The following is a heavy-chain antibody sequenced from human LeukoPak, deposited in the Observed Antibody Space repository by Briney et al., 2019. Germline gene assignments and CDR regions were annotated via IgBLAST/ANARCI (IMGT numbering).Heavy chain of an antibody. Sequence: PGRSLRLSCAASGFTFSSYGMHWVRQAPGKGLEWVAVIWYDGSNKYYADSVKGRFTISRDNSKNTLYLQMNSLRAEDTAVYYCARYLSGGVYHFYYYYGMDVWGKGTTVTVSS. CDR3: ARYLSGGVYHFYYYYGMDV. D-gene: IGHD5/OR15-5a*01. J-gene: IGHJ6*04. CDR2: IWYDGSNK. CDR1: GFTFSSYG. V-gene: IGHV3-33*01.